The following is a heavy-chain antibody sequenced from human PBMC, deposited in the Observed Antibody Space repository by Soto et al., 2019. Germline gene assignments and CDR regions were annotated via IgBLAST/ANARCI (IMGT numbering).Heavy chain of an antibody. CDR1: GFRFDDYN. Sequence: LGGSLRLSCAASGFRFDDYNIHWVRQAPGKGLEWVSLITWNGGNSYYADSVKGRFTISRDGTTESVSLQMTSLKREDTGLYFCARDTLSYGSDLDVWGQGTTVTVSS. V-gene: IGHV3-43*01. D-gene: IGHD5-12*01. CDR3: ARDTLSYGSDLDV. CDR2: ITWNGGNS. J-gene: IGHJ6*02.